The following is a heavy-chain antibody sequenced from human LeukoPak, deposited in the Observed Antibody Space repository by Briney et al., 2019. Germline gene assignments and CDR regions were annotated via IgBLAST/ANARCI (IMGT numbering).Heavy chain of an antibody. CDR3: ARVRVGAYDFEY. CDR2: INPDGSTT. Sequence: PGGSLRLSCAASGFTLSSYWMHWVRQVPGKGLVWVSRINPDGSTTTYADSVKGRFTISRDNAKSTLYLQMNSLRAEDTAVYYCARVRVGAYDFEYWGQGTLVTVSS. D-gene: IGHD3-10*01. J-gene: IGHJ4*02. CDR1: GFTLSSYW. V-gene: IGHV3-74*01.